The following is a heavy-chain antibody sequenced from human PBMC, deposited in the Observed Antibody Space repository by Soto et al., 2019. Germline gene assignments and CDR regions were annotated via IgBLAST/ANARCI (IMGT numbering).Heavy chain of an antibody. CDR1: GGSISSSNW. CDR2: IYHSGST. D-gene: IGHD2-15*01. V-gene: IGHV4-4*02. Sequence: QVQLQESGPGLVKPSGTLSLTCAVSGGSISSSNWWSWVRQPPGKGLEWIGEIYHSGSTNYNPSLKSRVTISVDKSKNQFSLKLSSVTAADTAVYYCARTLDIVVVVAATRPTWGGMDVWGQGTTVTVSS. J-gene: IGHJ6*02. CDR3: ARTLDIVVVVAATRPTWGGMDV.